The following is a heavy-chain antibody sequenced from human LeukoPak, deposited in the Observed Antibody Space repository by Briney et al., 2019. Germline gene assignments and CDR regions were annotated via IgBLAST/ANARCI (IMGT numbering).Heavy chain of an antibody. J-gene: IGHJ4*02. Sequence: SQTLSLTCAISGDSVSSNSAAWNWIRQSPSRGLEWLGRTYYRSKWFSYYAASVRSRITINPDTSKNQFSLQLKSVTPEDTAVCYCARMVGLVSDYWGQGTRVTVSS. CDR2: TYYRSKWFS. CDR1: GDSVSSNSAA. D-gene: IGHD3-10*01. V-gene: IGHV6-1*01. CDR3: ARMVGLVSDY.